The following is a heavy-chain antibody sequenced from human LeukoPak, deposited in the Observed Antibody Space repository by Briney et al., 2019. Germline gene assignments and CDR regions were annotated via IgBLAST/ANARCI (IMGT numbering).Heavy chain of an antibody. D-gene: IGHD1-26*01. CDR3: ARDALEIVGARFLPGHYMDV. J-gene: IGHJ6*03. V-gene: IGHV1-69*06. CDR2: IIPIFGTA. Sequence: GASVKVSCKASGGTFSSYAISWVRQAPGQGLEWMGGIIPIFGTANYAQKFQGRVTITADKSTSTAYMELSSLRSEDTAVYYCARDALEIVGARFLPGHYMDVWGKGTTVTVSS. CDR1: GGTFSSYA.